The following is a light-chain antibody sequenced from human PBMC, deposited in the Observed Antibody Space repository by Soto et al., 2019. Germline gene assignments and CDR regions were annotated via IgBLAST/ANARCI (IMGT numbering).Light chain of an antibody. J-gene: IGKJ1*01. CDR3: QQHSHWPPWT. CDR1: ENVRTF. Sequence: PGERATLSCRASENVRTFVDWYQQKPGQAPRLLIYGASNRATGIPARFSGSGSGTDFTLTISDLEPVDFAVYYCQQHSHWPPWTFGQGTRVEIQ. V-gene: IGKV3-11*01. CDR2: GAS.